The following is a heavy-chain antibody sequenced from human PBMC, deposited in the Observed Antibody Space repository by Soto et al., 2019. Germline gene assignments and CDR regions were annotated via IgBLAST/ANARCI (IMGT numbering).Heavy chain of an antibody. CDR2: ISGSGGST. J-gene: IGHJ5*02. CDR3: AKDLDTAMVTGWFDP. V-gene: IGHV3-23*01. Sequence: GGSLRLSCAASGFTFSSYAMSWVRQAPGKGLEWVSAISGSGGSTYYADSVKGRFTISRDNSKNTLYLQMNSLRAEDTAVYYRAKDLDTAMVTGWFDPWGQGTRVTVSS. CDR1: GFTFSSYA. D-gene: IGHD5-18*01.